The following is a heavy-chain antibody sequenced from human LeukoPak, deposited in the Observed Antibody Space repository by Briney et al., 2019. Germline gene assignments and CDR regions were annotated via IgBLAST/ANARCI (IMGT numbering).Heavy chain of an antibody. CDR1: GGSISSDY. CDR3: ARESSSSYFDY. J-gene: IGHJ4*02. V-gene: IGHV4-59*01. Sequence: IPSETLSLTCTVSGGSISSDYWSWIRQPPGKGLEWIGYIYYSGSTNYNPSLKSRVTISVDTSKNQFSLKLISVTAADTAVYYCARESSSSYFDYWGQGTLVTVSS. D-gene: IGHD6-6*01. CDR2: IYYSGST.